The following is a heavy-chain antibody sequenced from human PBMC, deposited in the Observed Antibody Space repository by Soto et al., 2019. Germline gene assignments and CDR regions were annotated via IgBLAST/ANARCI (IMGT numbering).Heavy chain of an antibody. J-gene: IGHJ5*02. D-gene: IGHD3-22*01. Sequence: SVKGCWKATGGTFSRYAISWVRQAPGQGLEWMGGIIPIFGTANYAQKFQGRVTITADESTSTAYMELSSLRSEDTAVYYCARRVTMIDDPWGQGTLVTV. CDR3: ARRVTMIDDP. CDR2: IIPIFGTA. CDR1: GGTFSRYA. V-gene: IGHV1-69*01.